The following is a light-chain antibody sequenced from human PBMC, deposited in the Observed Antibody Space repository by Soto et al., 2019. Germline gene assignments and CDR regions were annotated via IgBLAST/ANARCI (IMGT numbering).Light chain of an antibody. J-gene: IGLJ1*01. CDR2: DVS. CDR3: SSYTCSSTLVV. Sequence: QSALTQPASVSGSPGQSITISCTGTSSDVGGYNYVSWYQQHPGKAPKLMIYDVSNRPSGVSNRFSGSESGNTASLTISGLQAEDEADYYCSSYTCSSTLVVFGTGTKVTVL. V-gene: IGLV2-14*01. CDR1: SSDVGGYNY.